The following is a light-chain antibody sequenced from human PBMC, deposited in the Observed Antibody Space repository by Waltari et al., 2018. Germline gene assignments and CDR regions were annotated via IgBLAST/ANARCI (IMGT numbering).Light chain of an antibody. J-gene: IGKJ1*01. CDR3: QHYDGVPPWT. CDR1: RDINNY. V-gene: IGKV1-33*01. CDR2: DAS. Sequence: DIQMTQSPSSLSVSVGDRVTITCQASRDINNYLNWYQQKPGKAPKLLIYDASTLETGVPSRFSGSGSGTDFVFTISRLQSEDIATYYCQHYDGVPPWTFGQGTRVDFK.